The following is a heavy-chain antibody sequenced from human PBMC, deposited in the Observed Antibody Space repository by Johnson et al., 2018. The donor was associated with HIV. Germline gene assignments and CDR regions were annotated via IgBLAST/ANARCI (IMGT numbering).Heavy chain of an antibody. Sequence: VQLVESGGGVVQLGGSLRLSCATSGFTFSSYAMHWVRQAPGKGLEYVSAISSNGGSTYYANSVKGRFTISRDNSKNTLYLQMGSLRAEDMAVYYCARGGASGAFDIWGQGTMVTVSS. CDR2: ISSNGGST. V-gene: IGHV3-64*01. CDR1: GFTFSSYA. D-gene: IGHD3-16*01. J-gene: IGHJ3*02. CDR3: ARGGASGAFDI.